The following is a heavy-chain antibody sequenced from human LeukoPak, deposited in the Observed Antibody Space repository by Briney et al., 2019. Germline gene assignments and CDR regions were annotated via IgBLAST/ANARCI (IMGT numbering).Heavy chain of an antibody. V-gene: IGHV3-73*01. J-gene: IGHJ4*02. CDR1: GFTFSGSA. D-gene: IGHD3-10*01. CDR2: IRSTANGYAT. CDR3: TGNYYGSGSYADFYY. Sequence: GGSLRPSCAASGFTFSGSALHWLRQASGKGLEGVGRIRSTANGYATAYAASVKGRFTISRDDSKNTAYLQMDSLKNEGTAVYYCTGNYYGSGSYADFYYWGQGTVVTVS.